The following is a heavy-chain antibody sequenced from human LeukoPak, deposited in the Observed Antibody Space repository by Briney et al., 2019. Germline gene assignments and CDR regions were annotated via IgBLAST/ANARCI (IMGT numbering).Heavy chain of an antibody. D-gene: IGHD1-26*01. V-gene: IGHV3-11*04. J-gene: IGHJ4*02. CDR1: GGSISSGGYS. Sequence: LSLTCAVSGGSISSGGYSWSWIRQAPGKGLEWVSYISSSGSTIHYADSVKGRFTISRDNAKNSLYLQMNSLRAEDTAVYYCARAGGGSGSSTPDYWGQGTLVTVSS. CDR3: ARAGGGSGSSTPDY. CDR2: ISSSGSTI.